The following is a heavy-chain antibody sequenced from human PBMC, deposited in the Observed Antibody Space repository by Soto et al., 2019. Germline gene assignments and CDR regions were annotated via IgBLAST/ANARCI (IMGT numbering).Heavy chain of an antibody. V-gene: IGHV5-51*01. CDR2: IYPGDSDT. CDR1: GYSFTSYW. D-gene: IGHD2-2*01. Sequence: PGESLKISCKGSGYSFTSYWIGWVRQMPGKGLEWMGIIYPGDSDTRYSPSFQGQVTISADKSISTAYLQWSSLKASDTAMYYCARRGYCSSTTWYFLNYWGQGTLVTVSS. CDR3: ARRGYCSSTTWYFLNY. J-gene: IGHJ4*02.